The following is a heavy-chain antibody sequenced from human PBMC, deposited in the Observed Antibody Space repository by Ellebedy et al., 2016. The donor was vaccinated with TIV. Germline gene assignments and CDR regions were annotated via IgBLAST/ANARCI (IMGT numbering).Heavy chain of an antibody. J-gene: IGHJ4*02. Sequence: AASVKVSCKASGYTLSGYGFTWVRQAPGQGLEWMGRISPYDGNTNYAQKLQGRVTMTTDTSTNTAYLELGSLGSDDTAVYYCARDLTAMVTVTYWGQGTLVTVSS. D-gene: IGHD5-18*01. CDR1: GYTLSGYG. CDR2: ISPYDGNT. CDR3: ARDLTAMVTVTY. V-gene: IGHV1-18*01.